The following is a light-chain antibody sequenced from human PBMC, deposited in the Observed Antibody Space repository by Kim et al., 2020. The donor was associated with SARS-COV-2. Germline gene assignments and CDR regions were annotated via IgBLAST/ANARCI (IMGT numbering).Light chain of an antibody. J-gene: IGKJ2*01. Sequence: EIVMTQSPATLSVSPGERATLSCRASQSISSSLVWYQQKPGQAPRLLIYGASTRATGIPARFSGSGSGTDFTLTISSLQSEDFAIYYCQQSINWLPFTFGPGTKLEI. CDR3: QQSINWLPFT. CDR2: GAS. CDR1: QSISSS. V-gene: IGKV3-15*01.